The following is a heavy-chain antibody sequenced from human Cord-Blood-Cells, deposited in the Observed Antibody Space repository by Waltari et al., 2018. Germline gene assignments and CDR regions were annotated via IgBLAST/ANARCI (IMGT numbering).Heavy chain of an antibody. J-gene: IGHJ3*02. V-gene: IGHV3-7*01. CDR2: IKQDGSEK. CDR1: GFTFSSYW. Sequence: EVQLVESGGGLVQPGGSLRLSCAASGFTFSSYWMSWVRQAPGKGLEWVANIKQDGSEKYNVDSVKGRFTISRDNAKNSLYLQMNSLRAEDTAVYYCARSPADYDFWSGAVVYDAFDIWGQGTMVTVSS. CDR3: ARSPADYDFWSGAVVYDAFDI. D-gene: IGHD3-3*01.